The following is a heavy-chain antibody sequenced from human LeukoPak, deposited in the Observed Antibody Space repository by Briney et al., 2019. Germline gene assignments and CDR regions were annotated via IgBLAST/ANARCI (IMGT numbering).Heavy chain of an antibody. CDR3: AKFAQRYCSGGSCHPFDY. V-gene: IGHV3-48*03. J-gene: IGHJ4*02. CDR1: GFTFSTYE. D-gene: IGHD2-15*01. Sequence: PGGSLRLSWAAAGFTFSTYEMNWVRQAPGKGLEWVSYITDSGRTIYYADSVKGRFTISRDNSKNTLHLQMNSLRAEDTAAYYCAKFAQRYCSGGSCHPFDYWGQGTLVTVSS. CDR2: ITDSGRTI.